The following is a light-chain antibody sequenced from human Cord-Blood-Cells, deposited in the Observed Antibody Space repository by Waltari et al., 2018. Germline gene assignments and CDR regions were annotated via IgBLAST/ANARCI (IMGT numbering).Light chain of an antibody. CDR2: DAS. CDR3: QQRRNWPPLT. J-gene: IGKJ4*01. CDR1: QSVSSY. Sequence: EIVLTQSPATLSLSPGERATLSCRASQSVSSYLAWYQQKPGQAPRLLIYDASNSATGIPARFSGGGAGKDFTLTISRLEPEDFAVYYCQQRRNWPPLTFGGGTKVEIK. V-gene: IGKV3-11*01.